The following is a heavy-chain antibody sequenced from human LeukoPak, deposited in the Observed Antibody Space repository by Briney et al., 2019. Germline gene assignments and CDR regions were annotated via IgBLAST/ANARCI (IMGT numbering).Heavy chain of an antibody. CDR3: AKSGTYSIFDY. V-gene: IGHV3-23*01. Sequence: GGSLRLSCAASGFTFSSYAMRWVRQAPGKGLEWVSGISGSGGSTYYADSVQGRFTISRDNSKNTLYLQMSSLRAEDTAVYDCAKSGTYSIFDYWGQGTLVTVSS. J-gene: IGHJ4*02. CDR2: ISGSGGST. D-gene: IGHD1-26*01. CDR1: GFTFSSYA.